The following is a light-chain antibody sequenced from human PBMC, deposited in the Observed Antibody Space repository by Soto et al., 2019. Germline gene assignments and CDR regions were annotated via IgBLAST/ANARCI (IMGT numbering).Light chain of an antibody. V-gene: IGLV2-8*01. Sequence: QSVLTQPPSASGSPGQSVTISCTGTKNDISVYDFVSWYQHHPGKAPRLIIYEVVQRPSGVPDRFSGSKSGNTASLTVSGLQAADEADYFCKSYAGSNTYVFGSGTRSPS. CDR3: KSYAGSNTYV. J-gene: IGLJ1*01. CDR1: KNDISVYDF. CDR2: EVV.